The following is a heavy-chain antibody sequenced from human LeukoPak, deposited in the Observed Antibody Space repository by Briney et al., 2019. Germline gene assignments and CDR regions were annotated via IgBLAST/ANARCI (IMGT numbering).Heavy chain of an antibody. J-gene: IGHJ6*02. CDR1: GFTFSSYW. V-gene: IGHV3-7*03. CDR3: ANVAHCSAGSCCGAPYGMDV. Sequence: GGALRLSCAASGFTFSSYWMSWGRQAPGKGLEWGANIKQDGSEKYYVDSVKGRFTISRDNAKNSLYLQLNSLRAEDTALYFCANVAHCSAGSCCGAPYGMDVWGQGNTVTVSS. D-gene: IGHD2-15*01. CDR2: IKQDGSEK.